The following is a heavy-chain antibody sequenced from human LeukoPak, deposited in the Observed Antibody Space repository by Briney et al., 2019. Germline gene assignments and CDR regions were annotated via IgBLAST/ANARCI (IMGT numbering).Heavy chain of an antibody. J-gene: IGHJ5*02. Sequence: SETLSLTCAVYGGSFSGYYWSWIRQPPGKGLEWIGEINHSGGTNYNPSLKSRVTISVDTSKNQFSLKLSSVTAADTAVYYCASDGYSSSWYWFDPWGQGTLVTVSS. CDR3: ASDGYSSSWYWFDP. CDR1: GGSFSGYY. D-gene: IGHD6-13*01. CDR2: INHSGGT. V-gene: IGHV4-34*01.